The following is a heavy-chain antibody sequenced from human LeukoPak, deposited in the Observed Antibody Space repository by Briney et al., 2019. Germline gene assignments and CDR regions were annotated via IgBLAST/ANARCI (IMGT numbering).Heavy chain of an antibody. Sequence: PGGSLRLSCAASGFTFSSYEMSWVRQAPGKGLEWVSYISSSGSTIYYADSAKGRFTISRDNAKNSLYLQMNSLRAEDTAVYYCARVGYSSGWYYFDYWGQGTLVTVSS. CDR2: ISSSGSTI. J-gene: IGHJ4*02. D-gene: IGHD6-19*01. V-gene: IGHV3-48*03. CDR3: ARVGYSSGWYYFDY. CDR1: GFTFSSYE.